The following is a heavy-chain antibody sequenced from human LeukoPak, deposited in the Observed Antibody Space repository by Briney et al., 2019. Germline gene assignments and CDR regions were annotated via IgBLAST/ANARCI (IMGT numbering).Heavy chain of an antibody. Sequence: SETLSLTCTVSGGSISSYYWSWIRQSPGKGLEWIGYIYYSGSTNYNPSLKSRVTISVDTSKNQFSLKLSSVTAADTAVYYCARHFPTAKRSDAFDIWGQGTMVTVSS. V-gene: IGHV4-59*01. CDR1: GGSISSYY. CDR2: IYYSGST. D-gene: IGHD3-3*02. CDR3: ARHFPTAKRSDAFDI. J-gene: IGHJ3*02.